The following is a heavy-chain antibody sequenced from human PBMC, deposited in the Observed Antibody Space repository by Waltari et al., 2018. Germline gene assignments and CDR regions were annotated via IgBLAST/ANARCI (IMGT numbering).Heavy chain of an antibody. J-gene: IGHJ5*02. CDR2: INPNSGVT. D-gene: IGHD3-16*01. V-gene: IGHV1-2*02. CDR3: ARVSLGESGWFDP. Sequence: QVQLVQSGTEVKKPGASVKVSCKASGYTFTDYYIHWVRQAPGQGLEWMGWINPNSGVTNLAQKFQGRVTMTRDTSISTAYMELSRLRSDDTAVYYCARVSLGESGWFDPWGQGTLVTVSS. CDR1: GYTFTDYY.